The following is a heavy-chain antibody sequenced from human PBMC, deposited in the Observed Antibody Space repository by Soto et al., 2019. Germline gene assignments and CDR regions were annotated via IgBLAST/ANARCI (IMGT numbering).Heavy chain of an antibody. V-gene: IGHV4-30-4*01. D-gene: IGHD3-3*02. J-gene: IGHJ5*01. CDR1: GDSISSPDYY. CDR2: VYYRGSI. CDR3: ARVTFTPNWFDS. Sequence: PSETLSLTCTVSGDSISSPDYYGSWLRQAPGKGLELIGYVYYRGSIYYAPSFESRVSISVDTSKNQFSLRLTSVTAADSAMYFCARVTFTPNWFDSWGQGILVTVSS.